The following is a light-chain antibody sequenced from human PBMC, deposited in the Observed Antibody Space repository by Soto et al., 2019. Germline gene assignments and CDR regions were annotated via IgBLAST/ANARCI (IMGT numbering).Light chain of an antibody. J-gene: IGKJ4*01. CDR1: HSISGW. CDR2: KAS. CDR3: QQSNSYPLT. V-gene: IGKV1-5*03. Sequence: DIQMTQSHSTLAASVGDRVTITCRASHSISGWLAWYQQKPGKAPNLLIYKASTLESGVPSRFSGSGSGTEFTLTISSLQPDDFATYYCQQSNSYPLTIGGGTRVHIK.